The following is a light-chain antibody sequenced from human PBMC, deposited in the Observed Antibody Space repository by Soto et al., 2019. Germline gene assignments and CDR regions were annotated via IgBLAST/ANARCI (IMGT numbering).Light chain of an antibody. J-gene: IGKJ5*01. CDR3: QQYGSSIT. Sequence: EIVLTQSPGTLSLSPGERATLSCRASQSVSSSYLAWYQQKPGQAPRLLIYDASSRATGIPDRFSGSGSGTDFTLTISRLAPEDFAVYYCQQYGSSITFGQGTRLEMK. CDR2: DAS. CDR1: QSVSSSY. V-gene: IGKV3-20*01.